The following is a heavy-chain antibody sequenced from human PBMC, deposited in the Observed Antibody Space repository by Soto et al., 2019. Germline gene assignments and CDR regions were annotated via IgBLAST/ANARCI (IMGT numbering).Heavy chain of an antibody. J-gene: IGHJ4*02. CDR2: ISYDGSNK. V-gene: IGHV3-30*18. CDR3: AKTDYCSGGSCYLAPFFDY. Sequence: PGGSLRLSCAASGFTFSSYGMHWVRQAPGKGLEWVAVISYDGSNKYYADSVKGRFTISRDNSKNTLYLQMNSLRAEDTAVYYCAKTDYCSGGSCYLAPFFDYWGQGTLVTVSS. CDR1: GFTFSSYG. D-gene: IGHD2-15*01.